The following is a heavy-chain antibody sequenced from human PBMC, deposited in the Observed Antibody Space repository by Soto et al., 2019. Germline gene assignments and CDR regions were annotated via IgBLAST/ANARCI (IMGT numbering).Heavy chain of an antibody. CDR1: GGTFSSYA. V-gene: IGHV1-69*13. Sequence: SVKVSCKASGGTFSSYAISWVRQAPGQGLEWMGGIIPIFGTANYAQKFQGRVTITADESTSTAYMELSSLRSEDTAVYYCARVQEQPLARGFDPWGQGTLVTVSS. CDR3: ARVQEQPLARGFDP. J-gene: IGHJ5*02. CDR2: IIPIFGTA. D-gene: IGHD6-13*01.